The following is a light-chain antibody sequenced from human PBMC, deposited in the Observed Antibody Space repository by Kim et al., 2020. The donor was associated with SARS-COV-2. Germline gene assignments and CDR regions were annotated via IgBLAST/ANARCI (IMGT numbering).Light chain of an antibody. CDR3: QQYDYWPPWT. J-gene: IGKJ1*01. Sequence: ILMTQSPATLSVSPGERATLSCRASQSVSTNLAWYQQKPGQAPRLLISGASARATGIPARFNGSGSGTEFTLTISSLQSEDFAVYYCQQYDYWPPWTFGQGTKVDIK. CDR1: QSVSTN. CDR2: GAS. V-gene: IGKV3-15*01.